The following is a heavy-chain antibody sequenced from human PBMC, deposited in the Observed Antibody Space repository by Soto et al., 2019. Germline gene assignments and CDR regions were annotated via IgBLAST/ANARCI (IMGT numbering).Heavy chain of an antibody. CDR2: IYPGDSDP. CDR3: ARGIPGALNPYHFDY. D-gene: IGHD1-20*01. Sequence: ESLKISCKGSGYSFTNYWIGWVRQMPGKGLEWMGIIYPGDSDPRYSPSFRGQVTISVDKSISTAHLQWSSLQASDTAMYYCARGIPGALNPYHFDYWGQGTLVTVSS. J-gene: IGHJ4*02. V-gene: IGHV5-51*01. CDR1: GYSFTNYW.